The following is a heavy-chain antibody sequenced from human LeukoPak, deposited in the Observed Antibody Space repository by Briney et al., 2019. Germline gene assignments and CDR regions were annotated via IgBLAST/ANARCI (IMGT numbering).Heavy chain of an antibody. CDR2: MNPNTGNT. CDR3: AGGWEPYDYWFDP. Sequence: ASVKVSCKASGYSFTDYDINWVRQATGQGLEWMGWMNPNTGNTDYAQKFQGRVTMTRDTSISTAYMELSGLRSDDTAIYYCAGGWEPYDYWFDPWGQGTLATVSS. J-gene: IGHJ5*02. D-gene: IGHD5-12*01. V-gene: IGHV1-8*01. CDR1: GYSFTDYD.